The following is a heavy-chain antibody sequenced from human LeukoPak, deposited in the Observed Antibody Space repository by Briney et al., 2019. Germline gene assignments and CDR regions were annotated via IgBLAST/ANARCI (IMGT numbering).Heavy chain of an antibody. Sequence: SETLSLTCTVSGGSISSSSYYWGWIRQPPGKGLEWIGSIYYSGSAYYNPSLKSRVTISVDTSKNQFSLKLSSVTAADTAVYYCLKTGGQYFQHWGQGTLVTVSS. J-gene: IGHJ1*01. CDR3: LKTGGQYFQH. V-gene: IGHV4-39*07. CDR2: IYYSGSA. D-gene: IGHD3-16*01. CDR1: GGSISSSSYY.